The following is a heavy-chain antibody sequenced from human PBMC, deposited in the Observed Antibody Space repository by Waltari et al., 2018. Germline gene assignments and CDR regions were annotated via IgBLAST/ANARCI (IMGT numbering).Heavy chain of an antibody. J-gene: IGHJ4*02. CDR2: INHSGST. Sequence: QVQLQQWGAGLLKPSETLSLTCAVYGGSFSGYYWSWIRQPPGKGLEWIGEINHSGSTNYNPSLKSRVTISVDTSKNQFSLKLSSVTAADTAVYYCARCYRGIGIAVARGLIDYWGQGTLVTVSS. V-gene: IGHV4-34*01. CDR1: GGSFSGYY. D-gene: IGHD6-19*01. CDR3: ARCYRGIGIAVARGLIDY.